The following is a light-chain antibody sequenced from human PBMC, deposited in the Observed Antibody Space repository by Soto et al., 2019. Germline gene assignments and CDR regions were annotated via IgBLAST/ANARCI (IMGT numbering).Light chain of an antibody. J-gene: IGLJ2*01. Sequence: SYELTQPPSVSVAPGKTARITCGGNNIGSQSVHWYQQKPGQAPVLVIYYDSDRPSGIPERFSGSNSGNTATLTISRVEAGDEADYYCQGWDSSSDHVVFGGGTTLPVL. V-gene: IGLV3-21*04. CDR1: NIGSQS. CDR3: QGWDSSSDHVV. CDR2: YDS.